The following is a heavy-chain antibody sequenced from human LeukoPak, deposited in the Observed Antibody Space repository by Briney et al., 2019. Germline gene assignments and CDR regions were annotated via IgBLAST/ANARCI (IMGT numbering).Heavy chain of an antibody. J-gene: IGHJ4*02. CDR2: IYYSGST. CDR1: GGSISRSSYY. Sequence: PSETLSLTCTVSGGSISRSSYYWGWIRQPPGKGLEWIGSIYYSGSTYYNPSLKSRVTISGDTSKNQFSLKLSSVTAADTAVYYCARVTGYTIEDYFDYWGQGTLVTVSS. CDR3: ARVTGYTIEDYFDY. V-gene: IGHV4-39*07. D-gene: IGHD3-9*01.